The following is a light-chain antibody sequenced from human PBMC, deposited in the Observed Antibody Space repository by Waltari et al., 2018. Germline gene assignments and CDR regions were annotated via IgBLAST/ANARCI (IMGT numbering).Light chain of an antibody. J-gene: IGLJ3*02. CDR1: SGSIASNY. CDR2: EDD. V-gene: IGLV6-57*04. CDR3: QSYDAGNHPNWV. Sequence: NFMLTQPPSVSESPGTTVIISCTRSSGSIASNYVQWYQPRPGSAPITVIYEDDQRPSGVLDRFSGSIDSSSNSASLTISGLKTEDEADYYCQSYDAGNHPNWVFGAGTKVTVL.